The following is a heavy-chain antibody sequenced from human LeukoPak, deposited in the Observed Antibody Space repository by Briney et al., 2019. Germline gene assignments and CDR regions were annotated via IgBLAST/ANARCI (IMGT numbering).Heavy chain of an antibody. CDR2: ISSSSSYI. CDR3: ASPFGGVIADY. V-gene: IGHV3-21*01. J-gene: IGHJ4*02. D-gene: IGHD3-16*02. CDR1: GFTFSSYS. Sequence: GGSLRLSCAASGFTFSSYSMNGVRQAPGKGLEWVSSISSSSSYIYYADSVKGRFTISRDNAKNSLYLQMNSLRAEDTAVYYCASPFGGVIADYWGQGTLVTVSS.